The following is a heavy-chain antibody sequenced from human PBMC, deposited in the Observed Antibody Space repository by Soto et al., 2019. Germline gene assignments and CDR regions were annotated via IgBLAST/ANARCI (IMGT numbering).Heavy chain of an antibody. J-gene: IGHJ5*02. Sequence: ASVKVYCKASGYAFTSYGISWVRQAPGQGLEWMGWISAYNGNTRSSRKFQGRVIITRDTSATTAYLEVDSLRSEDTAIYYCARVAPSGGSVPRFDPWGQGTLVTVSS. CDR1: GYAFTSYG. CDR2: ISAYNGNT. CDR3: ARVAPSGGSVPRFDP. D-gene: IGHD3-10*01. V-gene: IGHV1-18*01.